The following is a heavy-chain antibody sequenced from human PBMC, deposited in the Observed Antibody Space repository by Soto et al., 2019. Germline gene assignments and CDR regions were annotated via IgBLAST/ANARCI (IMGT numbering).Heavy chain of an antibody. D-gene: IGHD4-17*01. CDR2: IIPIFGTA. CDR3: ARESYGGNSDYFDY. CDR1: GGTFSSYA. J-gene: IGHJ4*02. V-gene: IGHV1-69*06. Sequence: SVKVSCKXSGGTFSSYAISWVRQAPGQGLEWMGGIIPIFGTANYAQKFQGRVTITADKSTSTAYMELSSLRSEDTAVYYCARESYGGNSDYFDYWGQGTLVTVS.